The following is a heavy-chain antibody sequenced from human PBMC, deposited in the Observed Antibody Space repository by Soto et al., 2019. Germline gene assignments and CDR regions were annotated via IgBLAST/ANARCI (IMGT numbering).Heavy chain of an antibody. CDR3: ATPQWLGQI. D-gene: IGHD6-19*01. Sequence: GGSLRLSCAASGFTFNNAWMNWVRQAPGKGLEWVGRIRTKTDGGTADYAAPVKGRFAISRDDSKNTLHLQMNSLKTEDTAVYYCATPQWLGQIWGQGTLVTVSS. V-gene: IGHV3-15*07. CDR1: GFTFNNAW. J-gene: IGHJ4*02. CDR2: IRTKTDGGTA.